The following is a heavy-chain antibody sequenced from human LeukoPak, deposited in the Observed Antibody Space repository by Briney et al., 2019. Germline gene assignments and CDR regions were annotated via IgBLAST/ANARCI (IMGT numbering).Heavy chain of an antibody. CDR1: GGSISSYY. V-gene: IGHV4-4*07. CDR2: IYTSGST. J-gene: IGHJ6*03. D-gene: IGHD3-3*01. Sequence: PSEALSLTCTVSGGSISSYYWSWIRQPSGKGLEWIGRIYTSGSTKHNPSLKSRVTMSVDTSKNQFSLKLSSVTAADTAVYYCAREGRFLEWFEADYYYYYMDVWGKGTTVTVSS. CDR3: AREGRFLEWFEADYYYYYMDV.